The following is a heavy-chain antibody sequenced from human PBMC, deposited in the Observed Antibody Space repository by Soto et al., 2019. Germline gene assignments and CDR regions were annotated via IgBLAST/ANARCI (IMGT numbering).Heavy chain of an antibody. Sequence: ASVKVSCKASGYTFTSYAMNWVRQAPGQRLEWMGWINAGNGNTKYSQKFQGRVTITRDTSASTAYMELSSLRSEDTAVYYWARDPGSSYGNTGGQGTLVTVSS. J-gene: IGHJ4*02. D-gene: IGHD5-18*01. CDR1: GYTFTSYA. CDR3: ARDPGSSYGNT. V-gene: IGHV1-3*01. CDR2: INAGNGNT.